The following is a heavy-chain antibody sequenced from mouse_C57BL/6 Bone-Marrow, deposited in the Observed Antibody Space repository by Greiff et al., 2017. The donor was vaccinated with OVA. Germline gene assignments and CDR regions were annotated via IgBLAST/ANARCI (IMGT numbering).Heavy chain of an antibody. CDR1: GYTFTSYG. Sequence: QVQLQQSGAELARPGASVKLSCKASGYTFTSYGISWVKQRTGQGLEWIGEIYPRSGNTYYNEKFKGKATLTADKSSSTAYMELRSLTSEDSAVYFCARVGYYGSSPPWFAYWGQGTLVTVSA. CDR2: IYPRSGNT. V-gene: IGHV1-81*01. J-gene: IGHJ3*01. CDR3: ARVGYYGSSPPWFAY. D-gene: IGHD1-1*01.